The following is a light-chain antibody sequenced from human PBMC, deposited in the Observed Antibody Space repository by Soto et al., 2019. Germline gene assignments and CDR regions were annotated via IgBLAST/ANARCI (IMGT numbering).Light chain of an antibody. CDR2: DAS. Sequence: DIQMTQSPSTLSASVGDRVTITCRASQSISSWLAWYQQKPGKAPKLLIYDASSLVSGVPSRFSGSRSGTKFTLTISSLQPNDFGTYYCTQYNSYYTVGQGTKLEIK. CDR3: TQYNSYYT. V-gene: IGKV1-5*01. CDR1: QSISSW. J-gene: IGKJ2*01.